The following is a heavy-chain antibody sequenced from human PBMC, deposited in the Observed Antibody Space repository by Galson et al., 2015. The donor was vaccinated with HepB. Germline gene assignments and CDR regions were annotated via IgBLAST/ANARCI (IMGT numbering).Heavy chain of an antibody. CDR3: VRGGVSSSRYYSFDF. CDR1: GFTFNDSW. V-gene: IGHV3-7*03. J-gene: IGHJ4*02. D-gene: IGHD6-13*01. CDR2: LKQDGSDK. Sequence: SLRLSCAASGFTFNDSWMNWVRQAPGKGLEWVANLKQDGSDKYYVDSVKGRFTISRDNAENSLYLQMNSLRVEDTAVYYCVRGGVSSSRYYSFDFWGPGTLVTVSS.